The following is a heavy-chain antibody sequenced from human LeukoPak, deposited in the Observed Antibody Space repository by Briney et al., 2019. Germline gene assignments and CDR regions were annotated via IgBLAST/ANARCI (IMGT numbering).Heavy chain of an antibody. V-gene: IGHV3-64*01. CDR3: ARARRDCRGGTCYSYYFDY. CDR2: ISSIEGRI. J-gene: IGHJ4*02. Sequence: GGSLRLSCAASGFTFSNYAIHWVRQAPGKGLECVSAISSIEGRIFYANSVKGRFTISRDNSKNTVFLQMGSLRAEDMAVYYCARARRDCRGGTCYSYYFDYWGQGTQVTVS. CDR1: GFTFSNYA. D-gene: IGHD2-15*01.